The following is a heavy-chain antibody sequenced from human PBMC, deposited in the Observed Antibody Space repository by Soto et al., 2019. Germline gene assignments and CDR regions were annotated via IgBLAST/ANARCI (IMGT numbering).Heavy chain of an antibody. Sequence: ASVKVSCKASGYTFTGYYMHWVRQAPGQGLEWMGWINPNSGGTNYAQKFQGWVTMTRDTSISTAYMELSRLRSDDTAVYYCARGGLIAAAGTRYFDYWGQGTLVTVSS. CDR2: INPNSGGT. J-gene: IGHJ4*02. D-gene: IGHD6-13*01. V-gene: IGHV1-2*04. CDR1: GYTFTGYY. CDR3: ARGGLIAAAGTRYFDY.